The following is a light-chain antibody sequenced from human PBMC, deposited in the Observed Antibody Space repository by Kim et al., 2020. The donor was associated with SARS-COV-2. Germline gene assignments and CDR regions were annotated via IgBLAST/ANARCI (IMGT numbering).Light chain of an antibody. Sequence: QPVLTQSPSASASLGASVELTCTLSSGHSSYAIAWHQQQPEKGPRYLMKLNSDGSHSKGDGIPDRFSGSSSGAERYLTISSLQSEDEADYYCQTWGTGNVVFGGGTQLTVL. CDR3: QTWGTGNVV. CDR1: SGHSSYA. J-gene: IGLJ2*01. V-gene: IGLV4-69*01. CDR2: LNSDGSH.